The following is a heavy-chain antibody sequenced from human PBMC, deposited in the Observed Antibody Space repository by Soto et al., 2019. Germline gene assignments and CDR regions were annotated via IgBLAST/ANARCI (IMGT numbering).Heavy chain of an antibody. D-gene: IGHD2-2*01. CDR1: GYTFAHYG. J-gene: IGHJ5*01. V-gene: IGHV1-18*04. CDR2: ISGNNGAT. Sequence: ASVKVSCKASGYTFAHYGISWVRQAPGQGLEWMGWISGNNGATNYAPRMQGRVTMTIDTSTDTAYMDLRSLTSDDTAVYFCARDLQYFRVLGKWFDSWGQGTLVTVSS. CDR3: ARDLQYFRVLGKWFDS.